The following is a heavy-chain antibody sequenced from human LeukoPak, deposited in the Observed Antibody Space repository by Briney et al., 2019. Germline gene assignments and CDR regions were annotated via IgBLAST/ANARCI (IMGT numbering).Heavy chain of an antibody. CDR1: GFRFSDYG. CDR3: ARAPTVLVGYCSSSSCQADY. CDR2: IRYDGTEK. D-gene: IGHD2-2*01. V-gene: IGHV3-30*02. Sequence: GGSLRLSCAASGFRFSDYGMHWVRQAPGKGLEWVALIRYDGTEKNYADSVKGRFTISRDNSQNTLFLQMNSLRVEDTAVYYCARAPTVLVGYCSSSSCQADYWGQGTLVTVSS. J-gene: IGHJ4*02.